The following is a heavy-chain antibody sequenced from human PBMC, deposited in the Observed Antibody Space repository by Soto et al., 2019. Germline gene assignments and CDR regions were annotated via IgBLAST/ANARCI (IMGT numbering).Heavy chain of an antibody. J-gene: IGHJ4*02. CDR2: ISGSGGST. CDR1: GFPFNDHS. V-gene: IGHV3-23*01. CDR3: AKDRDILTGSGDY. D-gene: IGHD3-9*01. Sequence: GGSLRLSCAASGFPFNDHSMSWVRQAPGKGLEWVSAISGSGGSTYYADSVKGRFTISRDNSKNTLYLQMNSLRAEDTAVYYCAKDRDILTGSGDYWGQGTLVTVSS.